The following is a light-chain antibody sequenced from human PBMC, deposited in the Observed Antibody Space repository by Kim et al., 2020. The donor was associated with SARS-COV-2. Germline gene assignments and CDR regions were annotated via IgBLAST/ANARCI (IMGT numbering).Light chain of an antibody. CDR2: AAT. CDR3: QQSYDTPI. Sequence: DSQMTQSPSSLSASVGDRVTITCRTSQDLNTYMNWYQQKPGKAPKLLIYAATSLQDGVPSRFSGNTSGTYFTLTINSLQPDDFATYYCQQSYDTPIFDQGTRLEIK. J-gene: IGKJ5*01. CDR1: QDLNTY. V-gene: IGKV1-39*01.